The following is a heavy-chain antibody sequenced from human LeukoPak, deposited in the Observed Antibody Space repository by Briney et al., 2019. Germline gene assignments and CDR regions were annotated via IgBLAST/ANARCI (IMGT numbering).Heavy chain of an antibody. V-gene: IGHV3-7*01. Sequence: GGSLRLSCAASGFTFTSYWMTWVRQAPGKGLEWLANIRQDGGASYYGASVKGRFTISRDNAKSSLFLQMNSLRVEDTAGYYRATSPHTAGGPYWGQGNLVTVS. CDR1: GFTFTSYW. D-gene: IGHD4-23*01. CDR3: ATSPHTAGGPY. CDR2: IRQDGGAS. J-gene: IGHJ4*02.